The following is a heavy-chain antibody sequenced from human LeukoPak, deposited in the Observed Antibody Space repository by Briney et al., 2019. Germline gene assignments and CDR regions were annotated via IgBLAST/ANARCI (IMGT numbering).Heavy chain of an antibody. D-gene: IGHD6-6*01. Sequence: SETLSLTCTVSGGSISSSTYYWGWIRRPPGKGLEWIGSIYYSGSTYYNPSLKSRVTVSVDTSKNQFSLKLSSVTAADTSVYYCARYSSSSGWFDPWGQGTLVTVSS. CDR3: ARYSSSSGWFDP. CDR2: IYYSGST. CDR1: GGSISSSTYY. V-gene: IGHV4-39*01. J-gene: IGHJ5*02.